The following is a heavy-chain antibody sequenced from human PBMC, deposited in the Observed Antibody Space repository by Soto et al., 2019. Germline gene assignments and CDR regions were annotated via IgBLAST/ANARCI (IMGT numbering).Heavy chain of an antibody. D-gene: IGHD2-21*02. CDR3: AREPCGGDCYGYYYHGMDV. Sequence: SETLSLTCTVSGGSISSGGYYWSWIRQHPGKGLEWIAYIYYSGSTYYNPSLKSRVTISVDTSKNQFSLKLSSVTAADTAMYYCAREPCGGDCYGYYYHGMDVWGQGTTVTVSS. CDR2: IYYSGST. J-gene: IGHJ6*02. CDR1: GGSISSGGYY. V-gene: IGHV4-31*03.